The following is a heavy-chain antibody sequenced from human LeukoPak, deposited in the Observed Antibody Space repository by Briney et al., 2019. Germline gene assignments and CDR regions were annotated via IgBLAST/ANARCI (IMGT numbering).Heavy chain of an antibody. J-gene: IGHJ6*02. V-gene: IGHV1-2*02. CDR3: ARGNLYCSGGSFYSSSYYGMDV. D-gene: IGHD2-15*01. CDR1: GYTFTGYY. CDR2: INPNSGGT. Sequence: ASVKVSCKASGYTFTGYYMHWVRQAPGQGLEWMGWINPNSGGTNYAQKFQGRVTMTRDTSISTAYMELSRLRSDDTAVYYCARGNLYCSGGSFYSSSYYGMDVWGQGTTVTVSS.